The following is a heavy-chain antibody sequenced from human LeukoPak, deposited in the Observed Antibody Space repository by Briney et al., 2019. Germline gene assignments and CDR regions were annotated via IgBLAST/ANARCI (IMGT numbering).Heavy chain of an antibody. CDR1: GFTFSNSA. D-gene: IGHD3-22*01. CDR2: ISYDGSNK. CDR3: AKSGGNGFDYYDSSGYYPIDY. V-gene: IGHV3-30-3*01. Sequence: GRSLRLSCAASGFTFSNSAMHWVRQAPGKGLEWVALISYDGSNKYYADSVKGRFTIARDNSKNTLSLQMNSLRAEDTAVYYCAKSGGNGFDYYDSSGYYPIDYWGQGTLVTVSS. J-gene: IGHJ4*02.